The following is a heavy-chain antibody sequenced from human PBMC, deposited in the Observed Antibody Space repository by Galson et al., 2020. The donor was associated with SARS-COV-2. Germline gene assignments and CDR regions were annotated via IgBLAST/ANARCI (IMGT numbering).Heavy chain of an antibody. J-gene: IGHJ6*02. V-gene: IGHV4-39*01. CDR3: ARTEDYVWGSYYYYYGMDV. D-gene: IGHD3-16*01. CDR1: GGSISSSSYY. CDR2: IYYSGST. Sequence: SETLSLTCTVSGGSISSSSYYWGWIRQPPGKGLEWIGGIYYSGSTYYNPSLKSRVTISVDTSKNQFSLKLSSVTAADTAVYYCARTEDYVWGSYYYYYGMDVWGQGTTVTVSS.